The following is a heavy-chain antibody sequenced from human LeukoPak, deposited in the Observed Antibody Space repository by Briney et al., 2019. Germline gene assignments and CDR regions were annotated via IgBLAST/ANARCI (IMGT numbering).Heavy chain of an antibody. V-gene: IGHV1-8*01. CDR1: GYTFTSYD. D-gene: IGHD6-19*01. J-gene: IGHJ4*02. Sequence: ASMKVSRKASGYTFTSYDINWVRQATGQGLEWMGWMNPNNGNTDFAQKFQGRVTMTRNTSISTVYMELSSLRSEDTAVYYCARGSSGDYWGQGTLVTVSS. CDR3: ARGSSGDY. CDR2: MNPNNGNT.